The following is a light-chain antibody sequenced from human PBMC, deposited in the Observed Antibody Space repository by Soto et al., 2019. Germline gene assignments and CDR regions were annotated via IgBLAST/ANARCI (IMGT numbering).Light chain of an antibody. CDR2: DAS. V-gene: IGKV1-5*01. CDR1: QSIGTW. Sequence: DIQMTQSPSTLSASVGDRVIITCRASQSIGTWLAWYQQKPGKAPKFLIYDASSLEGGVPSRFSGSGSGTEFTLTISSLQPDDFGTYYCQQYSDYSWTFDQGTKVEI. CDR3: QQYSDYSWT. J-gene: IGKJ1*01.